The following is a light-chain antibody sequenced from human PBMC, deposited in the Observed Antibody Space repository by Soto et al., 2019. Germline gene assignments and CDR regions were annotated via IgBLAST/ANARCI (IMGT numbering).Light chain of an antibody. J-gene: IGLJ2*01. V-gene: IGLV1-47*01. Sequence: QSVLTQPPSASGTPGQRVTISCSGSSSNNGSNYVCWYQQLPGTAPKLLIYRNNQRPSGVPDRFSGSKSGTSASLAISGLRSEDEADYYCAAWDDSSVVFGGGTKLTVL. CDR3: AAWDDSSVV. CDR2: RNN. CDR1: SSNNGSNY.